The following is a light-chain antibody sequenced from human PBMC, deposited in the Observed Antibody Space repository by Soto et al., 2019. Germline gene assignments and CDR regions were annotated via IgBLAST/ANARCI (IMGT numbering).Light chain of an antibody. CDR2: GVS. CDR3: QSYDSSLSGSV. Sequence: QSALTQPASVSGSPGQSITISCSGTRSDIGSYNYVAWYQQFPGKTPKILIYGVSNRPSGVPDRFSGSKSGTSASLAITGLQAEDEADYYCQSYDSSLSGSVFGGGTKLTVL. J-gene: IGLJ3*02. CDR1: RSDIGSYNY. V-gene: IGLV2-14*01.